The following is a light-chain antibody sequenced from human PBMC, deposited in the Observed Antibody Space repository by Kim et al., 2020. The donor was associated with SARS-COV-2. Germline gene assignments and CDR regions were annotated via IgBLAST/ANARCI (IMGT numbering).Light chain of an antibody. CDR1: GVS. CDR3: QQYNKWPIT. V-gene: IGKV3D-15*01. Sequence: GVSLAWYQQKPGQPPRLLIYDAFTRATDIPARISGSGSGTEFTLTISSLRSEDFAVYYCQQYNKWPITFGPGTKVDIK. CDR2: DAF. J-gene: IGKJ3*01.